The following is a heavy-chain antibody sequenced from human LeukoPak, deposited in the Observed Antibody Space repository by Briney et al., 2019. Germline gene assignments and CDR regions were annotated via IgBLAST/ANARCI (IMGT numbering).Heavy chain of an antibody. CDR1: GFXFSSYA. V-gene: IGHV3-23*01. D-gene: IGHD2-15*01. Sequence: PGGSLRLSCAASGFXFSSYALSWVRQAPGKGLEWVSTTTASGDSTYYADSVKGRLTISRDNSKNTLYLQMSSLRAEDTALYYCAKAKYCSAGTCYFDYWGQGTLVTVSS. CDR3: AKAKYCSAGTCYFDY. CDR2: TTASGDST. J-gene: IGHJ4*02.